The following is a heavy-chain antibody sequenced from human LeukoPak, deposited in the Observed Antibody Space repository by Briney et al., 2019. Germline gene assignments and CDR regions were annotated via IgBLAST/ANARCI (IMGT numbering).Heavy chain of an antibody. D-gene: IGHD6-19*01. J-gene: IGHJ4*02. CDR1: GFTFSSYW. V-gene: IGHV3-74*01. CDR3: ARVRDISGHWGFLDY. Sequence: GGSLRLSCAASGFTFSSYWMHWVRQAPGKGLVWVSRINSDGSNTNYADSVKGRFTISRDNAKNTLYLQMNSLRAEDTAVFYCARVRDISGHWGFLDYWGQGTLVTVSS. CDR2: INSDGSNT.